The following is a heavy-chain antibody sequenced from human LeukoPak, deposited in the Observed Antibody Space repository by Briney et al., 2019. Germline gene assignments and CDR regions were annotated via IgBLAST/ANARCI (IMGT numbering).Heavy chain of an antibody. J-gene: IGHJ6*02. CDR2: IYYSGST. V-gene: IGHV4-59*12. Sequence: SETLSLTCTVSGGSISSYYWSWIRQPPGKGLEWIGYIYYSGSTNYNPSLKSRVTISVDTSKNQFSLKLSSVTAADTAVYYCASPNSGSYRRRYYYYGMDVWGQGTTVTVSS. CDR3: ASPNSGSYRRRYYYYGMDV. D-gene: IGHD1-26*01. CDR1: GGSISSYY.